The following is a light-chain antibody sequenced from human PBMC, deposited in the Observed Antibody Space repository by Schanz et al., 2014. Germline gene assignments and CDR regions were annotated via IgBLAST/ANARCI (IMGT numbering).Light chain of an antibody. CDR1: SSDVGGYNY. J-gene: IGLJ3*02. Sequence: QSALTQPASVSGSPGQSVTISCTGTSSDVGGYNYVSWYQQHPGKAPKLMIYDVSKRPSGVPDRFSGSKSGYTASLTISGRQTDDEADYYCCSFVGSWVFGGGTKLTVL. V-gene: IGLV2-11*01. CDR3: CSFVGSWV. CDR2: DVS.